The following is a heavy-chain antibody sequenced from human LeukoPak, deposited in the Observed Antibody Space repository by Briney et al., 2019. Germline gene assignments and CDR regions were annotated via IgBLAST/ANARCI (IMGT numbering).Heavy chain of an antibody. Sequence: PSETLSLTCTVSGYSISSGYYWGWIRQPPGKGLEWIGSIYHSGSTYYNPSLKSRVTISVDTSKNQFSLKLSSVTAADTAVYYCARVRDLRDGYAPFFDYWGQGTLVTVSS. CDR2: IYHSGST. J-gene: IGHJ4*02. CDR1: GYSISSGYY. V-gene: IGHV4-38-2*02. D-gene: IGHD5-24*01. CDR3: ARVRDLRDGYAPFFDY.